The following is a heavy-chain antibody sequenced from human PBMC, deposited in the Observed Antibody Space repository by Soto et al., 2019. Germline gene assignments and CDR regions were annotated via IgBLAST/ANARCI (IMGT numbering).Heavy chain of an antibody. CDR3: ARGYYYGSGRPTPGGMDV. CDR1: GYTFTNYD. CDR2: ISTYTGNT. Sequence: ASVKVSCKASGYTFTNYDINWVRQPPGQGLEWMGWISTYTGNTNYAQKLQGRVTMTTDTSTSTAYMELRSLRSDDTAVYYCARGYYYGSGRPTPGGMDVWGQGTTVTVSS. J-gene: IGHJ6*02. D-gene: IGHD3-10*01. V-gene: IGHV1-18*01.